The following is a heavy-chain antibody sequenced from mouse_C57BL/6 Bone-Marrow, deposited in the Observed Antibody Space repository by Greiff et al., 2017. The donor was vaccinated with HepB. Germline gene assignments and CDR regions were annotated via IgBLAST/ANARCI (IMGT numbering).Heavy chain of an antibody. J-gene: IGHJ2*01. CDR2: ISSGSSTI. CDR3: ARPEGNYFDY. CDR1: GFTFSDYG. V-gene: IGHV5-17*01. Sequence: DVKLVESGGGLVKPGGSLKLSCAASGFTFSDYGMHWVRQAPEKGLEWVAYISSGSSTIYYADTVKGRFTISRDNAKNTLCLQMTSLRSEDTAMYYCARPEGNYFDYWGQGTTLTVSS.